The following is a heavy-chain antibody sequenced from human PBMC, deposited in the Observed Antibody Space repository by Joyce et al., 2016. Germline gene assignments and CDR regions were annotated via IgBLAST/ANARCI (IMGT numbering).Heavy chain of an antibody. J-gene: IGHJ6*02. V-gene: IGHV4-30-2*01. CDR1: GGSVSSGGYS. CDR2: IYPSEST. Sequence: QMQLQESGPGLVKPSQTLSLTCAVSGGSVSSGGYSLTWIRQPPGKGLEWIGHIYPSESTYYHPSLQSRVTMSVDRSKNQFSLKLRSVTAADTAVYYCARAYGSGSYSYYYGMDVWGQGTTVTVSS. D-gene: IGHD3-10*01. CDR3: ARAYGSGSYSYYYGMDV.